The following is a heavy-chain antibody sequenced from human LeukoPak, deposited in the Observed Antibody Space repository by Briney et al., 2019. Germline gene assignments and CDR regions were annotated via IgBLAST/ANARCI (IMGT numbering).Heavy chain of an antibody. CDR2: ISSTSNYI. J-gene: IGHJ4*02. Sequence: GGSLRLSCAASGFTFSTYDMNWVRQAPGKGLEWVSSISSTSNYIYYADSVKGRFTISRDNTKNTLYLQMNTLRAEDTAVYYCARDRPYGGIGDFDYWGQGTLVTVPS. V-gene: IGHV3-21*01. CDR1: GFTFSTYD. CDR3: ARDRPYGGIGDFDY. D-gene: IGHD4-23*01.